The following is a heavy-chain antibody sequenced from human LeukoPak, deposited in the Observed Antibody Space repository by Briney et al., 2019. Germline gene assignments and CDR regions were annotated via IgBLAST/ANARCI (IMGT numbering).Heavy chain of an antibody. Sequence: ASVTVSCKASGYTFTIYGISWVRQAPGQGLEWMGWISAYNGNTNYAQKLQGRVTMTTDTSTSTAYMELRSLRSDDTAVYYCARDRRYCSGGSCYSGWFDPWGQGTLVTVSS. V-gene: IGHV1-18*01. CDR2: ISAYNGNT. CDR3: ARDRRYCSGGSCYSGWFDP. J-gene: IGHJ5*02. CDR1: GYTFTIYG. D-gene: IGHD2-15*01.